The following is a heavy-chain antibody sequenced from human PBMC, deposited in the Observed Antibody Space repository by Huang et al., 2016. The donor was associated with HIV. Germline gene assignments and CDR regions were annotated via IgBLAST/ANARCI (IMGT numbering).Heavy chain of an antibody. Sequence: EVQLVQSGAEVKKPGESLKISCTGSGYSFSIYWIAWVRQMPGKGLEWMVIIYPCESKSTYRPSFEGHVSISVDKSINTVYLHWSSLKASDTAIYYCAKGRRAFDVWGQGTWVTVSS. V-gene: IGHV5-51*03. J-gene: IGHJ3*01. CDR2: IYPCESKS. CDR1: GYSFSIYW. CDR3: AKGRRAFDV.